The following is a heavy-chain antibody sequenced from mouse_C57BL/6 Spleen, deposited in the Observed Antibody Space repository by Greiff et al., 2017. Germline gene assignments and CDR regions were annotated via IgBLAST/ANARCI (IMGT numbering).Heavy chain of an antibody. CDR1: GYSFTDYN. J-gene: IGHJ4*01. CDR2: INPNYGTT. Sequence: EVQLQQSGPDLVKPGASVKISCKASGYSFTDYNMNWVQQSNGKSLEWIGVINPNYGTTSYNQKLKGKSTLTVDHSSSTAYMQLISLTSEDSAVYSGARWYYGSSHYYAMDDWGQGTSVTVSS. CDR3: ARWYYGSSHYYAMDD. V-gene: IGHV1-39*01. D-gene: IGHD1-1*01.